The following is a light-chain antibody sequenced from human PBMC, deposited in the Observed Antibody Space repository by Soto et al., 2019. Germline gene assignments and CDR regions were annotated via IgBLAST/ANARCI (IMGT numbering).Light chain of an antibody. CDR2: EVS. Sequence: QSALTQPASVSGSPAQSITISCTGTSSDVGGYNYVSWYQQHPGRAPKLTIYEVSRRPSGVSDRFSGSKSGNTASLTISGLQAEDEADYYCSSYTDSGFFVVFGGGTTLTVL. V-gene: IGLV2-14*01. CDR3: SSYTDSGFFVV. CDR1: SSDVGGYNY. J-gene: IGLJ2*01.